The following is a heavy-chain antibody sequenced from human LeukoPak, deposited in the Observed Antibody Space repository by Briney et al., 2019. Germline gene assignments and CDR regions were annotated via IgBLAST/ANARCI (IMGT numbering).Heavy chain of an antibody. J-gene: IGHJ5*02. D-gene: IGHD3-16*01. CDR2: ISPTGSTT. CDR1: GSSFSGHW. Sequence: GGSLRLSCTASGSSFSGHWMHWARQLPGKGLVWVSRISPTGSTTSYADSVKGRFTVSRDNAKNTLYLQVNNLRAEDTAVYYCARHYGPWGQGTLVTVSS. V-gene: IGHV3-74*01. CDR3: ARHYGP.